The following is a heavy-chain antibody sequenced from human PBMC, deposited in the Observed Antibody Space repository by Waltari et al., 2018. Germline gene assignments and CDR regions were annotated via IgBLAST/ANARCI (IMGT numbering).Heavy chain of an antibody. D-gene: IGHD3-10*01. CDR2: MGYDGSTR. CDR1: GFIFSNYD. V-gene: IGHV3-33*06. CDR3: AKDRSSDFYYGMDV. Sequence: QEHLLQSGGGVVHPGGSLRLSCEASGFIFSNYDMNWVRQAPGKGLEWVAVMGYDGSTRYDADSVKGRITIYRDNSKNTLHLQMNSRRAEDTALYYCAKDRSSDFYYGMDVWGQGTTVTVSS. J-gene: IGHJ6*02.